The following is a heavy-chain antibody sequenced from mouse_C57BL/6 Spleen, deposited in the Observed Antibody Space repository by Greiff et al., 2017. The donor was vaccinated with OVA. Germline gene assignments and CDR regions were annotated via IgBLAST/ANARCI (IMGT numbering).Heavy chain of an antibody. Sequence: QVQLQQPGAELVKPGASVKLSCKASGYTFTSYWMQWVKQRPGQGLEWIGEIAPSDSYTNYNQKFKGKATLTVDTSSRTAYMQLSSLTSEDPAVYYCARLVRDGYYGGYFDVWGTGTTVTVSS. CDR2: IAPSDSYT. CDR3: ARLVRDGYYGGYFDV. V-gene: IGHV1-50*01. CDR1: GYTFTSYW. D-gene: IGHD2-3*01. J-gene: IGHJ1*03.